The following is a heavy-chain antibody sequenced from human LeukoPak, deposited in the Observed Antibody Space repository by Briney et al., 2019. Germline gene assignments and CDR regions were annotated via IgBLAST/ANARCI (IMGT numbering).Heavy chain of an antibody. CDR3: ARGCSGGSCYYYYYMDV. D-gene: IGHD2-15*01. CDR1: GYTFTSYD. CDR2: MNPNSGST. Sequence: ASVKVSCKASGYTFTSYDINWVRQATGQGLEWMGWMNPNSGSTGYAQKFQGRVTITRNTSISTAYMELSSLRSEDTAVYYCARGCSGGSCYYYYYMDVWGKGTTVTVSS. J-gene: IGHJ6*03. V-gene: IGHV1-8*03.